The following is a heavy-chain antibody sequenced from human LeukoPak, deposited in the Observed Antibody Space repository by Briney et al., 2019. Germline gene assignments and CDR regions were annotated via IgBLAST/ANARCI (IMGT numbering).Heavy chain of an antibody. Sequence: GGSLRLSCAVSGFAFGSEAMSWVRQVPGKGLEWVSAISGSGGSTYYADSVKGRFTISRDNSKNTLYLQMNSLRAEDTAVYYCAKDGGYCSGGSCYGDAFDIWGQGTMVTVSS. CDR1: GFAFGSEA. CDR3: AKDGGYCSGGSCYGDAFDI. V-gene: IGHV3-23*01. D-gene: IGHD2-15*01. CDR2: ISGSGGST. J-gene: IGHJ3*02.